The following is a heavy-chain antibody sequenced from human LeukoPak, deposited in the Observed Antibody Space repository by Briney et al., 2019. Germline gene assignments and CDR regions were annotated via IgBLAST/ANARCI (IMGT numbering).Heavy chain of an antibody. Sequence: PSETLSLTCTVSGGSIRSSSYYWGWLRQSPGKGREWVGSIYYSGSTYYNPSLKSRATISVDTSKTQFSLKLSSGTAADTAVYYCARNGYSSGWYPRWFDPWGQGTQVTVSS. CDR1: GGSIRSSSYY. CDR2: IYYSGST. CDR3: ARNGYSSGWYPRWFDP. D-gene: IGHD6-19*01. J-gene: IGHJ5*02. V-gene: IGHV4-39*01.